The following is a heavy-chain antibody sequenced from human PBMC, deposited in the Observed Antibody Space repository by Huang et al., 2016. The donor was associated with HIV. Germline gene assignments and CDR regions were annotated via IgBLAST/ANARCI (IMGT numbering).Heavy chain of an antibody. CDR1: GGSFSGYY. CDR2: INHSGST. Sequence: QVQLQQWGAGLLKPSETLSLTCAVYGGSFSGYYWSWIRQPPGKGLEWIGEINHSGSTDYNPSRKSRVTISVDTSKNQFFLKLSSVTAADTALYYCASGYYGSGSYWYWGQGTLVTVSS. J-gene: IGHJ4*02. D-gene: IGHD3-10*01. CDR3: ASGYYGSGSYWY. V-gene: IGHV4-34*01.